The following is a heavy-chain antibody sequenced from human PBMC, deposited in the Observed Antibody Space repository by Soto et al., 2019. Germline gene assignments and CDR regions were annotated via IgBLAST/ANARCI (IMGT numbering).Heavy chain of an antibody. CDR1: GGTFSSYA. D-gene: IGHD1-7*01. Sequence: SVKVSCKASGGTFSSYAISWVRQAPGQGLEWMGGIIPICGTANYAQKFQGRVTITADESTSTAYMELSSLRSEDTAVYYCARDLTGTLSSDGMDVWGQGTTVTVSS. CDR2: IIPICGTA. CDR3: ARDLTGTLSSDGMDV. V-gene: IGHV1-69*13. J-gene: IGHJ6*02.